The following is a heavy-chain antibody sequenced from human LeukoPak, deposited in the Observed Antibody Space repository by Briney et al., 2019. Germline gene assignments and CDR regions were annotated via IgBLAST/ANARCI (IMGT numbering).Heavy chain of an antibody. CDR3: ARLHALGAEEFDP. CDR1: GGSITGHY. D-gene: IGHD3-16*01. CDR2: IHYTGST. Sequence: SETLSLTCTVSGGSITGHYWSWIRQPPGKGLEWIGYIHYTGSTNYNPSLNSRITMSVDTPNNQFSLRLTSETATDTAVYYCARLHALGAEEFDPWGQGALVTVSS. V-gene: IGHV4-59*11. J-gene: IGHJ5*02.